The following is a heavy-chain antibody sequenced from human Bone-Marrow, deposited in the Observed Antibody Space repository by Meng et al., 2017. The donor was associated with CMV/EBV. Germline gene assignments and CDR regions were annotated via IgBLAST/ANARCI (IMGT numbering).Heavy chain of an antibody. J-gene: IGHJ4*02. CDR3: ARLGGQTGYDLGY. D-gene: IGHD5-12*01. Sequence: GESLKISCKYFGYSFTNCWIGWVRQMPGKGLEWMGIINPGDSDTQYRASFQGQVTISADKSINTAYLQWGSLKASDTAVYYCARLGGQTGYDLGYWGQGTLVTVSS. CDR2: INPGDSDT. CDR1: GYSFTNCW. V-gene: IGHV5-51*01.